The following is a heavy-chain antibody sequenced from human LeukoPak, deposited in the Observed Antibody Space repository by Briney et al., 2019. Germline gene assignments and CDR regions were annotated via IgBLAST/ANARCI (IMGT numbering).Heavy chain of an antibody. D-gene: IGHD3-3*01. V-gene: IGHV1-8*03. CDR3: AREPDFWSGSNP. CDR1: GYTFTSYD. J-gene: IGHJ5*02. CDR2: MNPNSGNT. Sequence: ASVRVSCKASGYTFTSYDINWVRQATGQGLEWMGWMNPNSGNTGYAQKFQGRVTITRNTSISTAYMELSSLRSEDTAVYYCAREPDFWSGSNPWGQGTLVTVSS.